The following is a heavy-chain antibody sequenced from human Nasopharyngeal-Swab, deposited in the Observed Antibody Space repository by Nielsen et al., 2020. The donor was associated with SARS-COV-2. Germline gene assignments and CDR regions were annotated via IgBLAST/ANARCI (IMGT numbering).Heavy chain of an antibody. CDR3: AKVFRAFVVPTPDV. Sequence: GGSLRLSCAASGFTFSNYGMHWVRQAPGRGLEWVATISFDGSDKYYVDSVKGRFTVSRDNSKNTLYLQMNSLRAEDTAVYYCAKVFRAFVVPTPDVWGKGTTVTVSS. CDR1: GFTFSNYG. CDR2: ISFDGSDK. V-gene: IGHV3-30*18. D-gene: IGHD2-2*01. J-gene: IGHJ6*04.